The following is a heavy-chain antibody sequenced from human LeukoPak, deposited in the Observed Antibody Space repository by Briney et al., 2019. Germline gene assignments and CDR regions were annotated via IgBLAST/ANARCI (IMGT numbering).Heavy chain of an antibody. V-gene: IGHV3-7*01. CDR3: ARDQGFVATAVYYYYGMDV. D-gene: IGHD5-12*01. Sequence: GGSLRLSCAASGFTLSSYWMSWVRQAPGKGVEGVANIKQDGSEKYYVDSVKGRFTISRDNAKNSLYLQMNSLRAEHTAVYYCARDQGFVATAVYYYYGMDVWVQGTTVTVSS. CDR2: IKQDGSEK. CDR1: GFTLSSYW. J-gene: IGHJ6*02.